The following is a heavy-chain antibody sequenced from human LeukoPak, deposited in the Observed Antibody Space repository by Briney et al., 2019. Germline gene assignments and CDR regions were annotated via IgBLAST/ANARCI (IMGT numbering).Heavy chain of an antibody. J-gene: IGHJ4*02. D-gene: IGHD3-9*01. CDR1: GFTFDEYN. V-gene: IGHV3-43*02. CDR3: AREPSDGQKSFDWIFAFDS. CDR2: ITGDHIST. Sequence: GGSLRLSCVASGFTFDEYNMHWVRQVPGKGLGWVALITGDHISTYYADSVRGRFTVSRDNSENSLYLQVNSLRIEDSALYYCAREPSDGQKSFDWIFAFDSWGQGTLITVSS.